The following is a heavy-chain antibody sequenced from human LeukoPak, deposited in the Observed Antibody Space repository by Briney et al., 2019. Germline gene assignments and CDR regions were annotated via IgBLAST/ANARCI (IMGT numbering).Heavy chain of an antibody. CDR1: GGSISSGDYY. Sequence: SQTLSLTCTVSGGSISSGDYYWSWIRQPPGKGLEWIGYIYYSGSTYYTPSLKSRVTISVDTSKNQFSLKLSSVTAADTAVYYCARETPDIVVVPVARVDWGQGTLVTVSS. D-gene: IGHD2-2*01. CDR2: IYYSGST. V-gene: IGHV4-30-4*01. J-gene: IGHJ4*02. CDR3: ARETPDIVVVPVARVD.